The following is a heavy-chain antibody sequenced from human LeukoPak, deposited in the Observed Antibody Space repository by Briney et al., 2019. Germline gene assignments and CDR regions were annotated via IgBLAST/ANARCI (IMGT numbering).Heavy chain of an antibody. V-gene: IGHV3-74*01. CDR3: AREFGSSRYFDY. Sequence: GGSLRLSCEASGFTLSSYWMHWVRQAPGKGLVWVSRINSDGSFTNYADSVKGRFTISRDNAKNTLYLQMNSLRAEDTAVYYCAREFGSSRYFDYWGQGIPVTVSS. J-gene: IGHJ4*02. CDR2: INSDGSFT. CDR1: GFTLSSYW. D-gene: IGHD2-15*01.